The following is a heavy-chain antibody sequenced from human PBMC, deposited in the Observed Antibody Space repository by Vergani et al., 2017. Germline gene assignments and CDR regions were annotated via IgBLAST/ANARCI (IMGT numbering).Heavy chain of an antibody. CDR2: IFSNDEK. Sequence: QESGPGLVKPSETLSLTCTVSGGSISSYYWSWIRQPPGKALEWLAHIFSNDEKSYSTSLKSRLTISKDTSKSQVVLTMTNMDPVDTATYYCARIGRDYGDYFDYWGQGTLVTVSS. V-gene: IGHV2-26*01. CDR3: ARIGRDYGDYFDY. D-gene: IGHD4-17*01. CDR1: GGSISSYYW. J-gene: IGHJ4*02.